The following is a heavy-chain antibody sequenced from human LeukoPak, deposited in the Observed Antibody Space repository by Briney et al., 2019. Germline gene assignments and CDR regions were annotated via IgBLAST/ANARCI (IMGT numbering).Heavy chain of an antibody. CDR3: AKEGEAWEPYFDY. V-gene: IGHV3-53*05. CDR2: IYISGST. D-gene: IGHD1-26*01. Sequence: GGSLSLSCPASAFTLSRNYMNWVRPAPGKGVEGVSVIYISGSTYYADSVKGRFTISRDNYKNSLYLQMNSLTAEDTALYYCAKEGEAWEPYFDYWGQGTLVTVSS. CDR1: AFTLSRNY. J-gene: IGHJ4*02.